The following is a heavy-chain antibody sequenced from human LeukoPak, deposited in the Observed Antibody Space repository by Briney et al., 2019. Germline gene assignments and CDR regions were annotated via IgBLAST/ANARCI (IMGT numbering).Heavy chain of an antibody. CDR3: ATVRRSAFDI. CDR2: IYTSGST. CDR1: GGSISSGSYY. J-gene: IGHJ3*02. V-gene: IGHV4-61*09. Sequence: SETLSLTCTVSGGSISSGSYYWSWIRQPAGKGLEWIGHIYTSGSTNYNPSLKSRVTISVDTSKNQFSLKLSSVTAADTAVYYCATVRRSAFDIWGQGTMVTVSS.